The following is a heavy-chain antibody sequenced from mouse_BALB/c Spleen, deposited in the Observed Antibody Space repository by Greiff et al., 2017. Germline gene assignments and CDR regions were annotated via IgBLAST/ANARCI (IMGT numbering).Heavy chain of an antibody. J-gene: IGHJ4*01. D-gene: IGHD2-1*01. CDR2: ISYSGST. CDR1: GDSITSGY. Sequence: EVQRVESGPSLVKPSQTLSLTCSVTGDSITSGYWNWIRKFPGNKLEYMGYISYSGSTYYNPSLKSRISITRDTSKNQYYLQLNSVTTEDTATYYCARYPIYYGNYDYAMDYWGQGTSVTVSS. V-gene: IGHV3-8*02. CDR3: ARYPIYYGNYDYAMDY.